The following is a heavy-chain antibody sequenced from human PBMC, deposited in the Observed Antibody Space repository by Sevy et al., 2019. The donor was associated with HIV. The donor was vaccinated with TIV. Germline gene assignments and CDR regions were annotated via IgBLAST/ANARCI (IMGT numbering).Heavy chain of an antibody. J-gene: IGHJ4*02. V-gene: IGHV3-30*18. CDR1: GFTFSSYG. Sequence: GGSLRLSCAASGFTFSSYGMHWVRQAPGKGLEWVAVISYDGSNKYYADSVKGRFTISRDNSKNTLYLQMNSLRAEDTAVYYCGKDSGHSSGCEQPPDYWGQGTLVTVSS. D-gene: IGHD6-19*01. CDR3: GKDSGHSSGCEQPPDY. CDR2: ISYDGSNK.